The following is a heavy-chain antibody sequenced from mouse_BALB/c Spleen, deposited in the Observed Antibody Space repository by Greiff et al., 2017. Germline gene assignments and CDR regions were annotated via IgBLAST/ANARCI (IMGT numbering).Heavy chain of an antibody. V-gene: IGHV5-6*01. J-gene: IGHJ3*01. CDR3: ARRGSSTMITTCFAY. D-gene: IGHD2-4*01. CDR1: GFTFSSYG. Sequence: EVQGVESGGDLVKPGGSLKLSCAASGFTFSSYGMSWVRQTPDKRLEWVATISSGGSYTYYPDSVKGRFTISRDNAKNTLYLQMSSLKSEDTAMYYCARRGSSTMITTCFAYWGQGTLVTVSA. CDR2: ISSGGSYT.